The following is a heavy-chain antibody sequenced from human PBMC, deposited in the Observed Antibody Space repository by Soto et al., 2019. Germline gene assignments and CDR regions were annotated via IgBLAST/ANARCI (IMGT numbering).Heavy chain of an antibody. CDR3: VSSYGSDYYYYGMDV. J-gene: IGHJ6*02. CDR1: GLTFSSYA. D-gene: IGHD3-10*01. CDR2: ISSNGGST. V-gene: IGHV3-64D*06. Sequence: GGSLRLCCSACGLTFSSYAMHWVRQAQGKGLEYVSAISSNGGSTYYADSVKGRFTISRDNSKNTLYLQMSSLRAEDTAVYYCVSSYGSDYYYYGMDVWGQGTTVTVSS.